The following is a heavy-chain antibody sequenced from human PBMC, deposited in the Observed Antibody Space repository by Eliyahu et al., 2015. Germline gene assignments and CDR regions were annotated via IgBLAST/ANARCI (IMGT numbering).Heavy chain of an antibody. Sequence: EVQLVESGGGLVKPGGSLRLSCAVSGIXFSDAWMNWVRQAPGKGXGWVGRIKSKGNTGTTDYAAPVKGRFIISRDDSTNTAYLQMNSLETEDTAVYYCTTNGGGTWRAYWGQGTLVTVSS. V-gene: IGHV3-15*01. J-gene: IGHJ4*02. D-gene: IGHD2-8*01. CDR2: IKSKGNTGTT. CDR3: TTNGGGTWRAY. CDR1: GIXFSDAW.